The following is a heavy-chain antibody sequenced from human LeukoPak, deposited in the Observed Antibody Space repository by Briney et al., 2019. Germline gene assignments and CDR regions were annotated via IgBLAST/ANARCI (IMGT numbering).Heavy chain of an antibody. J-gene: IGHJ4*02. CDR2: IVVSGST. V-gene: IGHV3-23*01. CDR1: GFTFGTSI. Sequence: PGGSLRLSCAASGFTFGTSIMSWVRQAPGKGLEWVSSIVVSGSTNYADSVKGRFTISRGNSKNTLYLQMNSLRAEDTAVYYCAKDQQASRWGQGTLAIVSS. CDR3: AKDQQASR.